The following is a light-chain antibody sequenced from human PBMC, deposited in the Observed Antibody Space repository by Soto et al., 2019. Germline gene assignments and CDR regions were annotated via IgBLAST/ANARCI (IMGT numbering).Light chain of an antibody. J-gene: IGKJ1*01. CDR3: QQYNNWPRT. CDR2: GAS. Sequence: EVVLTQSPGTLSLSPGEIDTLSCRASQSVSSSYLAWYQQKPGQAPRLLIYGASSRATVIPDRFSGSGSGTDSTLTISRLEPEDFAVYYCQQYNNWPRTFGQGTKV. V-gene: IGKV3-20*01. CDR1: QSVSSSY.